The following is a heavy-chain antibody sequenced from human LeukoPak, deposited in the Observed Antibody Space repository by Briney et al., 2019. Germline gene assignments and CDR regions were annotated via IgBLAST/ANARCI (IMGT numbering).Heavy chain of an antibody. D-gene: IGHD3-22*01. CDR2: IYYSGST. CDR3: ARASTYYYDSSGYYSLDY. CDR1: GGSISSYY. V-gene: IGHV4-59*01. Sequence: ASETQSLTCTVSGGSISSYYWSWIRQPPGEGLGWIGYIYYSGSTNYNPSLKSRVTISVDTSKNQFSLKLSSVTAADTAVYYCARASTYYYDSSGYYSLDYWGQGTLVTVSS. J-gene: IGHJ4*02.